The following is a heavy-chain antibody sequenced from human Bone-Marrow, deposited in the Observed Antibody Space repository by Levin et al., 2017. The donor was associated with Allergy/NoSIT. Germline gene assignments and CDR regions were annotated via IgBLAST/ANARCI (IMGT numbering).Heavy chain of an antibody. J-gene: IGHJ3*01. D-gene: IGHD2-8*02. CDR2: IYHSGST. CDR3: ARRNSSWVVFAVDV. Sequence: GSLRLSCAVSGGSISSSNWWNWVRQSPGGGLEWIGEIYHSGSTNYNPSLKNRIFISVDKSRNQFSLRLNSVTAADTALYYCARRNSSWVVFAVDVWGQGTLVTVSS. V-gene: IGHV4-4*02. CDR1: GGSISSSNW.